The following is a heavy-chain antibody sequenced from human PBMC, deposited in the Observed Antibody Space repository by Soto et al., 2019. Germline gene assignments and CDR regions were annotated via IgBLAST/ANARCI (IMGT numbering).Heavy chain of an antibody. CDR2: IGCRGNSA. D-gene: IGHD5-12*01. CDR3: VREGRGSFDF. CDR1: VFIFTNYA. Sequence: PWWSLRPSCSASVFIFTNYAMNWVRHAPGKGLEWVSGIGCRGNSAYYADSVQGRFTISRDNSKNTLSLQMSSLTADDTAIYYCVREGRGSFDFWGRGTMVTVSS. V-gene: IGHV3-23*01. J-gene: IGHJ3*01.